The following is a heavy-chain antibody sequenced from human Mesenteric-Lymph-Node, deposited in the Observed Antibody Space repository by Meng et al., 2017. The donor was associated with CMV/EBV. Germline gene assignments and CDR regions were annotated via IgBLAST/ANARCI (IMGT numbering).Heavy chain of an antibody. D-gene: IGHD6-13*01. CDR2: ISAYNGNT. V-gene: IGHV1-18*01. CDR1: GYTFTNYG. J-gene: IGHJ4*02. CDR3: ATGPYSSTLDY. Sequence: ASVKVSCKASGYTFTNYGINWVRQAPGQGLEWMGRISAYNGNTNYAQRLQGRVTMTIDTSTNTAYMDLRSLRSDDTAVYYCATGPYSSTLDYWGQGTLVTVSS.